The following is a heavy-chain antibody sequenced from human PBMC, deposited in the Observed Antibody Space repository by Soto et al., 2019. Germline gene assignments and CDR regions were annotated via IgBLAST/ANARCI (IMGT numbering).Heavy chain of an antibody. CDR2: IYWDDDK. V-gene: IGHV2-5*02. D-gene: IGHD3-10*01. CDR3: AHTYYPRIRFDP. Sequence: QITLKESGPTLVKPTQTLTLTCTFSGFSLSTSGVGVGWIRQPPGKALEWLALIYWDDDKRYRPSLKSRLTITKDTSKNQVVLTMTNMDPVDTATYYCAHTYYPRIRFDPWGQGTLVTVSS. CDR1: GFSLSTSGVG. J-gene: IGHJ5*02.